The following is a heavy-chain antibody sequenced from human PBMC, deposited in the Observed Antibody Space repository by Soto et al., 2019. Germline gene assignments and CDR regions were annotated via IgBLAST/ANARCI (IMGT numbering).Heavy chain of an antibody. J-gene: IGHJ4*02. CDR1: GYTFTSYY. CDR2: INPSGGST. Sequence: KVSCKASGYTFTSYYMHWVRQAPGQGLEWMGIINPSGGSTSYAQKFQGRFTISRDNSKNTLYLQMNSLRAEDTAVYYCAKDKRWLQQYYFDYWGQGTLVTVSS. D-gene: IGHD5-12*01. CDR3: AKDKRWLQQYYFDY. V-gene: IGHV1-46*01.